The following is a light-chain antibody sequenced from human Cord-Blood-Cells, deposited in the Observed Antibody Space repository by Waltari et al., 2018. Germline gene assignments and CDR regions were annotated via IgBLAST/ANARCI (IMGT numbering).Light chain of an antibody. V-gene: IGKV3-15*01. J-gene: IGKJ3*01. Sequence: EIVMTQSPATLSVSPGERATLSCRASQSVSSNLAWYQQKPGQAPRLLIYGASTRATGIPARFSGSGSGTEFTRTISSLQSEDFAVYYCQQYNNWPLTFGPGTKVDIK. CDR1: QSVSSN. CDR2: GAS. CDR3: QQYNNWPLT.